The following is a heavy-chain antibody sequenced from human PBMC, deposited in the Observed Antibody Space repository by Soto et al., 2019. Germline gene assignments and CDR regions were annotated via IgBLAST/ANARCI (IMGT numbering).Heavy chain of an antibody. Sequence: SETLSLTCAVYGGSFSGYYWTWIRQPPGTGLEWIGEINHSGSTNYNPSLKSRVTISVDTSKNQFSLKLSSVTAADTAVYYCASGGIVLVPAATYYYYGMDVWGQGTTVTVSS. CDR1: GGSFSGYY. CDR3: ASGGIVLVPAATYYYYGMDV. V-gene: IGHV4-34*01. CDR2: INHSGST. J-gene: IGHJ6*02. D-gene: IGHD2-2*01.